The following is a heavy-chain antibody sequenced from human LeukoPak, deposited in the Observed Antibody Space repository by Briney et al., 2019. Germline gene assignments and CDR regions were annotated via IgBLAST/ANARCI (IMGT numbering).Heavy chain of an antibody. J-gene: IGHJ3*02. Sequence: GGSLRLSCAASGFTFSTYSMNWVRQAPGKGLEWVSSISSSSSYIYYADSVKGRFTISRDNAKNSLSLHMNSLRAEDTAVYYCAREVMGRRAFDIWGRGTMVTVSS. CDR3: AREVMGRRAFDI. D-gene: IGHD2-8*01. CDR2: ISSSSSYI. CDR1: GFTFSTYS. V-gene: IGHV3-21*01.